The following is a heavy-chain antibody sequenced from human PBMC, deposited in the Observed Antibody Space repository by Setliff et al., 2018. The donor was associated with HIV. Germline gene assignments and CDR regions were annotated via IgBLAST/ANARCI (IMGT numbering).Heavy chain of an antibody. Sequence: SETLSLTCTVSGGSITSDSFYWGWIRQPPGKGLEWIGSIYYSGSTYYNPSLKSRVTIPVDTSKNQFSLKLSSVTAADTAVYYCARTLIVVVWVGAFDIWGQGTMVTVSS. J-gene: IGHJ3*02. CDR2: IYYSGST. CDR1: GGSITSDSFY. D-gene: IGHD2-21*01. CDR3: ARTLIVVVWVGAFDI. V-gene: IGHV4-39*01.